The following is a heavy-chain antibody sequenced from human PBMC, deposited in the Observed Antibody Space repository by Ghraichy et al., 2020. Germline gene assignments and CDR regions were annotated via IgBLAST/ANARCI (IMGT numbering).Heavy chain of an antibody. CDR2: ISYDGSNK. CDR1: GFTFSSYG. J-gene: IGHJ6*02. D-gene: IGHD1-14*01. V-gene: IGHV3-30-3*01. CDR3: AANNYYYYYGMDV. Sequence: GGSHRLSCAASGFTFSSYGMHWVRQAPGKGLEWVAVISYDGSNKYYGDSVKGRFTISRDNSKNTLYLQMNSLRAEDTAVYYCAANNYYYYYGMDVWGQGTTVTVSS.